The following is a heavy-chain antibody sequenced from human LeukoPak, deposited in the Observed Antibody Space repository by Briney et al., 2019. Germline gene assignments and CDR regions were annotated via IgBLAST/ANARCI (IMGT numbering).Heavy chain of an antibody. CDR1: GYSISSGYY. CDR2: IYHSGST. J-gene: IGHJ4*02. CDR3: ASGAYSGSFDY. D-gene: IGHD2-15*01. Sequence: PSETLSLTCSVSGYSISSGYYWGWIRQPPGKGLEWIGIIYHSGSTYYNPSLKSRVTISVDTSKNQFSLKLSSVTAADTAVYYCASGAYSGSFDYWGQGTLVTVSS. V-gene: IGHV4-38-2*02.